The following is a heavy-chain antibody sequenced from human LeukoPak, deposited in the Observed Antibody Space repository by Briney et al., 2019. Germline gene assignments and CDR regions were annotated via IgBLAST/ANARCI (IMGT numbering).Heavy chain of an antibody. D-gene: IGHD1-14*01. CDR2: LYSGGST. CDR1: GFIFSRNY. J-gene: IGHJ5*02. V-gene: IGHV3-53*01. CDR3: ARDITTNWFDP. Sequence: GGSLRLSCAASGFIFSRNYMSWVRQAPGKGLEWVSVLYSGGSTYYADSVKGRFTISRDNSKNTLYLQMNSLRAEDTAVYFCARDITTNWFDPWGQGTLVTVSS.